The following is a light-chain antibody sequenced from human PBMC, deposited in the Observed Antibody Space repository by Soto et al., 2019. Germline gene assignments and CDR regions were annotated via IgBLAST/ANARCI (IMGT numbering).Light chain of an antibody. Sequence: DIQMTQSPSSLSASVGDRVTITCRASQTISSYLNWYQQRPGKAPNLLIYASSSLQGGVPPRFSGSESGTDFTLTISSLQPEDFATYYCQQTYSTPITFGQGTRLEIK. V-gene: IGKV1-39*01. CDR1: QTISSY. J-gene: IGKJ5*01. CDR2: ASS. CDR3: QQTYSTPIT.